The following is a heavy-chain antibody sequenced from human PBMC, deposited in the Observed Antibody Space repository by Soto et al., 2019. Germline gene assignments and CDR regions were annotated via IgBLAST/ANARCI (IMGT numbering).Heavy chain of an antibody. D-gene: IGHD2-2*01. CDR3: ARSIVVAPAAIHYAMDV. J-gene: IGHJ6*02. CDR2: INPNSGGT. Sequence: ASVKVSCKASGYTFTHHDINWVRQATGQGLEWMGWINPNSGGTNYAQKFQGWVTMTRDTSISTAYMELSRLKSDDTAVYYCARSIVVAPAAIHYAMDVWGQGTTVTVSS. CDR1: GYTFTHHD. V-gene: IGHV1-2*04.